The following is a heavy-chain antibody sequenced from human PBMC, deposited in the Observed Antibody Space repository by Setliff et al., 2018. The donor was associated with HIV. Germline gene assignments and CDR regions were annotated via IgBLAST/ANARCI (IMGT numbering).Heavy chain of an antibody. J-gene: IGHJ6*02. Sequence: GGSLRLSCAASGFTFSSYWMHWVRQAPGKGLEWVSGINWNGGSTGYVDSVKGRFTISRDNAKNSLYLQMNSLRAEDTAVYYCARAETKDVVVAVAAYYYFYALDVWGHGTTVTVSS. CDR2: INWNGGST. CDR3: ARAETKDVVVAVAAYYYFYALDV. CDR1: GFTFSSYW. D-gene: IGHD2-15*01. V-gene: IGHV3-20*04.